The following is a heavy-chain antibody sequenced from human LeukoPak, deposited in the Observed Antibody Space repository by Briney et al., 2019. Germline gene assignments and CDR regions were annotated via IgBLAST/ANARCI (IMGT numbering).Heavy chain of an antibody. J-gene: IGHJ4*02. D-gene: IGHD4-17*01. CDR3: AKAHYGDTYYFDY. CDR1: GFTFSSYA. CDR2: ISGSGGST. V-gene: IGHV3-23*01. Sequence: GGSLRLSCAASGFTFSSYAMSWVRQAPGKGLEWVSAISGSGGSTYYADSVKGRFTLSRDTSKNTLYLQMNSLRAEDTAVYYCAKAHYGDTYYFDYWGQGTLVTVSS.